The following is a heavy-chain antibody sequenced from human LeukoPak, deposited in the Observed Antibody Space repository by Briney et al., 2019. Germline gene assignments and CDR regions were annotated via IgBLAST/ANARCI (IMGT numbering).Heavy chain of an antibody. J-gene: IGHJ4*02. CDR2: TCYRSKWYN. CDR3: AREDYGAFAY. V-gene: IGHV6-1*01. D-gene: IGHD4-17*01. Sequence: SQTLSLTCAISGDRVSSNSATWSWIRQSPSRGLEWLGRTCYRSKWYNDYAVSVKSRITINPDTSKNQFSLQLNSVTPEDTAVYYCAREDYGAFAYWGQGTPVTASS. CDR1: GDRVSSNSAT.